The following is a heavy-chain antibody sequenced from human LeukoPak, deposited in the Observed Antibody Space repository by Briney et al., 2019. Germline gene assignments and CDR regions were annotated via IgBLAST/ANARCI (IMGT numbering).Heavy chain of an antibody. CDR1: GYTFTSYY. V-gene: IGHV1-46*01. Sequence: ASVTVSCKASGYTFTSYYMHWVRQAPGQGLEWMGITNPSGGSTSYAQKFQGRVTMTRDTSTSTVYMELSSLRSEDTAVYYCARVEMATMVHYWGQGTLVTVSS. CDR3: ARVEMATMVHY. D-gene: IGHD5-24*01. CDR2: TNPSGGST. J-gene: IGHJ4*02.